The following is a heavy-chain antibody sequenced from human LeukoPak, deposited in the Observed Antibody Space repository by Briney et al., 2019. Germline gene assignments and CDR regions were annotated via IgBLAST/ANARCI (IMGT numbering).Heavy chain of an antibody. CDR3: ARYSGIYSYFDY. CDR1: GGSFSSYY. CDR2: IYTSGTT. Sequence: PSETLSLTCTVSGGSFSSYYWSWIRQPAGKGLEWIGHIYTSGTTNYNPSLKSRVTMSIDTSKNHFSLKLSSVTATDKAVYYCARYSGIYSYFDYWGQGSPVTVSS. J-gene: IGHJ4*02. V-gene: IGHV4-4*07. D-gene: IGHD2-21*01.